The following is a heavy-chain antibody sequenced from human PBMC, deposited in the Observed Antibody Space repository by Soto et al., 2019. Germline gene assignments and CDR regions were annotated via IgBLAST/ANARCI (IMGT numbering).Heavy chain of an antibody. J-gene: IGHJ4*02. V-gene: IGHV3-48*01. CDR1: GFTFSSYA. D-gene: IGHD6-6*01. Sequence: PGGSLRLSCAASGFTFSSYAMSWVRQAPGKGLEWVSYISSSSSTIYYADSVKGRFTISRDNAKNSLYLQMNSLRAEDTAVYYCARALEYSSSSVDYWGQGTLVTVSS. CDR3: ARALEYSSSSVDY. CDR2: ISSSSSTI.